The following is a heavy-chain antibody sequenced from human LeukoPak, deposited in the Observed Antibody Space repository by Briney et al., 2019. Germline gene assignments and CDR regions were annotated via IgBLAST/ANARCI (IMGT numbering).Heavy chain of an antibody. CDR1: GFTFDDYA. J-gene: IGHJ4*02. CDR3: AKDRYSSSSGYFDY. CDR2: ISWNSGSI. Sequence: GGSLRLSCAASGFTFDDYAMHWVRQAPGKGLEWVSGISWNSGSIGYADSVKGRFTISRDNAKNSLYLQMDSLRTEDTALYYCAKDRYSSSSGYFDYWGQGTLVTVSS. D-gene: IGHD6-13*01. V-gene: IGHV3-9*01.